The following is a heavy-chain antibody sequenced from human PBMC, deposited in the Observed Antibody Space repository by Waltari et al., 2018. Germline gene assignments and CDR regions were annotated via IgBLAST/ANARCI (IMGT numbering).Heavy chain of an antibody. V-gene: IGHV4-39*01. D-gene: IGHD5-12*01. CDR3: ATYIGASLGTAAFDV. CDR1: VVSITTNRHY. J-gene: IGHJ3*01. Sequence: SLTCSVSVVSITTNRHYWGWIRQPPGQGLEWIGTISYNGATYSSPSLRSRVTTFRDTSKNQLSLKLGSVTAADTAFYYCATYIGASLGTAAFDVWGQGTMVTVSS. CDR2: ISYNGAT.